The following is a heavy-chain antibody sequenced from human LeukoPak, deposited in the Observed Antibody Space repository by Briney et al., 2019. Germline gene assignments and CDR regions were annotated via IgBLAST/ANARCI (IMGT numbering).Heavy chain of an antibody. CDR3: ARGNDFWSGYPNWYDP. V-gene: IGHV3-21*01. D-gene: IGHD3-3*01. J-gene: IGHJ5*02. Sequence: PGGSLRLSCAASGFTFSSYSMTWVRQAPGKGLEWVSSISSSSSYIYYADSVKGRFTISRDNAKNSLYLQMNSLRAEDTAVYYCARGNDFWSGYPNWYDPWGQGTLVTVSS. CDR1: GFTFSSYS. CDR2: ISSSSSYI.